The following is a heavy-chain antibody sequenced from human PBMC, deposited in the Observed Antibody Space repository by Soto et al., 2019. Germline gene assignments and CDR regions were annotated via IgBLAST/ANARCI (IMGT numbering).Heavy chain of an antibody. D-gene: IGHD2-8*01. CDR3: ARSPNFLGPMANDY. CDR2: ISAYNGNT. CDR1: GYTFTSYG. J-gene: IGHJ4*02. Sequence: SVKVSCKASGYTFTSYGISWVRQAPGQGLEWMGWISAYNGNTNYAQKLQGRVTMTTDTSTSTAYMELRSLRSDDTAVYYCARSPNFLGPMANDYWGQGTLVTVSS. V-gene: IGHV1-18*01.